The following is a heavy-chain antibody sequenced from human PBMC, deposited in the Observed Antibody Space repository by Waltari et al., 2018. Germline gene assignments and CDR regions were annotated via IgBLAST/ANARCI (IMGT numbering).Heavy chain of an antibody. CDR3: SNSMSGPRVQ. V-gene: IGHV1-69-2*01. Sequence: EAQLIQSGAEVKKPRATMRISCKASGYTFIDYYMHWVRQAPGKGLEWVERLDPENGDTEFADNFQGRVTVTADTSTDTVYMELSSLTSDDTAVYYCSNSMSGPRVQWGQGTLITVSS. D-gene: IGHD3-3*01. CDR2: LDPENGDT. CDR1: GYTFIDYY. J-gene: IGHJ4*02.